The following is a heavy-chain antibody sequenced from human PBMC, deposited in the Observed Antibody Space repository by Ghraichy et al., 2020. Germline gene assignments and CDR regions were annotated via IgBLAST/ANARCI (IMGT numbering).Heavy chain of an antibody. CDR1: GFTFSSYS. Sequence: GESLNISCAASGFTFSSYSMNWVRQAPGKGLEWVSYISSSSSTIYYADSVKGRFTISRDNAKNSLYLQMNSLRDEDTAVYYCARGDTAMAGYYYGMDVWGQGTTVTVSS. V-gene: IGHV3-48*02. J-gene: IGHJ6*02. D-gene: IGHD5-18*01. CDR2: ISSSSSTI. CDR3: ARGDTAMAGYYYGMDV.